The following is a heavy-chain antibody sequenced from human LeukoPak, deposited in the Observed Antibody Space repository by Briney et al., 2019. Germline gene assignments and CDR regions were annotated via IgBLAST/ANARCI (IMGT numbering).Heavy chain of an antibody. J-gene: IGHJ4*02. Sequence: ASVKVSCKASGYSFSSYCIHWVRQAPGQGLDWMGIINPTGGSTTYAQKFQGRVTMTRDTSTSTVYMELSSLRSEDTAVYYCARFGPGRYYDYWGQGTLVTVSS. V-gene: IGHV1-46*01. CDR3: ARFGPGRYYDY. CDR2: INPTGGST. CDR1: GYSFSSYC. D-gene: IGHD1-26*01.